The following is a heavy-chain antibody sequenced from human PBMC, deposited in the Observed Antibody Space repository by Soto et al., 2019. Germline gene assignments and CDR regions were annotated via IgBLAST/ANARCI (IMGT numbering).Heavy chain of an antibody. CDR2: ISGSGGST. D-gene: IGHD2-2*02. CDR3: ATTGPKTVVVPAVIWVFDI. Sequence: GGSLTLSCAASGFTFSSDAMSWVRQAPGKGLEWVSAISGSGGSTYYADSVKGRFTISRDNSKNTLYLQMNSLRAEDTAVYYCATTGPKTVVVPAVIWVFDIWGKGTMV. V-gene: IGHV3-23*01. CDR1: GFTFSSDA. J-gene: IGHJ3*02.